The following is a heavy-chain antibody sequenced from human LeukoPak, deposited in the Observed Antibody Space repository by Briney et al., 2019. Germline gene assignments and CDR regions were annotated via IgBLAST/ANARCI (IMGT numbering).Heavy chain of an antibody. Sequence: SGGSLRLSCAASGFTFSSYGMHWVRQAPGKGLEWVAVISYDGSNKYYADSVKGRFTISRDNSKNTLYLQMNSLRAEDTAVYYCAKSHSSGWDRLDYWGQGTLVTVSS. D-gene: IGHD6-19*01. J-gene: IGHJ4*02. CDR3: AKSHSSGWDRLDY. V-gene: IGHV3-30*18. CDR2: ISYDGSNK. CDR1: GFTFSSYG.